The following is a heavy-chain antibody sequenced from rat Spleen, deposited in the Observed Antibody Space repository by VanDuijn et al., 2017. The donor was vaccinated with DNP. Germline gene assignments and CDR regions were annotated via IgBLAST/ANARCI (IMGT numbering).Heavy chain of an antibody. J-gene: IGHJ2*01. CDR3: TRDDTIAAIWY. D-gene: IGHD1-2*01. CDR2: IWSGGNT. Sequence: QVQLKESGPGLVQPSRTLSLICTVSGFSLTSYNVHWVRQPPGKGLEWRGVIWSGGNTDYNSALKPRLSISRDTSESRVFLTVNSLQTEDTGIYFCTRDDTIAAIWYWGQGVMVTVSS. CDR1: GFSLTSYN. V-gene: IGHV2S13*01.